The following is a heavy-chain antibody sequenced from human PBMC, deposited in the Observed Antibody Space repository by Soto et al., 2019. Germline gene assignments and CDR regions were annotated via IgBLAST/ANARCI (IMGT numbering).Heavy chain of an antibody. V-gene: IGHV1-18*01. CDR2: VNTYKGNT. J-gene: IGHJ4*02. Sequence: QVQLVQSGAEVKKPGASVKVSCKASGYSFTDYGFTWVRQAPGQGLEWMGWVNTYKGNTNYAQKFQGRVTTTTYTSTSTAYMQLRGLRSDDTALYYCARARGNYMYFGYWGQGTLVTVSS. CDR3: ARARGNYMYFGY. CDR1: GYSFTDYG. D-gene: IGHD1-7*01.